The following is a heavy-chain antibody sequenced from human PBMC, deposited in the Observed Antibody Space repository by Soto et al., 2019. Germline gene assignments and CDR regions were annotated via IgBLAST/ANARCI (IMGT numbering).Heavy chain of an antibody. Sequence: SETLSLSCTVSGGSISSYYWSWVRQAPGKGLEWVGCIYYSGSTNYNPSLKSRVTISVDTSKNQFSLKLSSVTAADTAVYYCARAPTPAITIPGSNWFDPWGQGTLVTVSS. J-gene: IGHJ5*02. V-gene: IGHV4-59*08. D-gene: IGHD3-3*01. CDR2: IYYSGST. CDR3: ARAPTPAITIPGSNWFDP. CDR1: GGSISSYY.